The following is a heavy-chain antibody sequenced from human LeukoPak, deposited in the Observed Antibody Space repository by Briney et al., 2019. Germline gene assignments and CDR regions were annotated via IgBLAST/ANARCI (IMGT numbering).Heavy chain of an antibody. Sequence: GESLRLSCAASGFTLSNYWMHWVRQAPGKGLEWVAFIRYDGSNKYYADSVKGRFTISRDNSKNTLYLQMNSLRAEDTAVYYCAKGQSGWYGRVDYWGQGTLVTVSS. D-gene: IGHD6-19*01. V-gene: IGHV3-30*02. CDR1: GFTLSNYW. J-gene: IGHJ4*02. CDR3: AKGQSGWYGRVDY. CDR2: IRYDGSNK.